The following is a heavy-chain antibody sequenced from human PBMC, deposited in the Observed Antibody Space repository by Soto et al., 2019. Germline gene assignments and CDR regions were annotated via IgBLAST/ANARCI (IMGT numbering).Heavy chain of an antibody. CDR3: ARATYGDYYFDY. Sequence: SETLYLTWAVYGGSFSGYYWSWIRQSPGKGLGWIGEINHRGGSNYNPSLKRRVTISVDTSTNQLSLNLNSVTAADTAVYYCARATYGDYYFDYWGQGTLVTVSS. CDR1: GGSFSGYY. V-gene: IGHV4-34*01. CDR2: INHRGGS. J-gene: IGHJ4*02. D-gene: IGHD4-17*01.